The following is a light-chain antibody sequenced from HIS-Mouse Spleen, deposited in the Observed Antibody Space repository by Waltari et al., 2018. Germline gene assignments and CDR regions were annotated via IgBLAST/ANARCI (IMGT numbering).Light chain of an antibody. CDR3: SSYTSSSVWV. CDR1: SSDVGGYNY. CDR2: DVS. J-gene: IGLJ3*02. V-gene: IGLV2-14*03. Sequence: QSALTQPASVSGSPGQSITISCTGTSSDVGGYNYVSWYQQHPGKAPKLMIYDVSNRPSGVSNRVSGSKSGNTASLTISGLQAEDEADHYCSSYTSSSVWVFGGGTKLTVL.